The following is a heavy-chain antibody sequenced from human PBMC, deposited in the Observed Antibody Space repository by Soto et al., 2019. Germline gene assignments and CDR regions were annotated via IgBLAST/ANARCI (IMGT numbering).Heavy chain of an antibody. CDR2: ISGSGDST. Sequence: GGSLRLSCAASGFTFSSYAMSWVRQAPGKGLEWVSAISGSGDSTYYADSVKGRFTISRDNAKNSLYLQMNSLRAEDTAVYYCARSPVAPSGKDAFDIWGQGTMVTVSS. J-gene: IGHJ3*02. D-gene: IGHD2-21*01. CDR1: GFTFSSYA. CDR3: ARSPVAPSGKDAFDI. V-gene: IGHV3-23*01.